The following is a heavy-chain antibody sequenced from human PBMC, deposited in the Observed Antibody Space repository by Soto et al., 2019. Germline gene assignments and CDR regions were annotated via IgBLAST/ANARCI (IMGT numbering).Heavy chain of an antibody. J-gene: IGHJ6*02. CDR3: ARDARRRGLYYDFWSGYYTDYYYGMDV. D-gene: IGHD3-3*01. CDR1: GFTFSDYY. CDR2: ISSSSSYT. V-gene: IGHV3-11*05. Sequence: SGGSLRLSCAAYGFTFSDYYMSWIRQAPGKGLEWVSYISSSSSYTNYADSVKGRFTISRDNAKNSLYLQMNSLRAEDTAVYYCARDARRRGLYYDFWSGYYTDYYYGMDVWGQGTTVTVSS.